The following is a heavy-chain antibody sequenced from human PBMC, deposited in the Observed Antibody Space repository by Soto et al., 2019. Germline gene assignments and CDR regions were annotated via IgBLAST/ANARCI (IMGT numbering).Heavy chain of an antibody. CDR1: GGTFSSYA. D-gene: IGHD2-8*01. CDR2: IIPIFGTA. V-gene: IGHV1-69*13. J-gene: IGHJ6*02. Sequence: GASVKVSCKASGGTFSSYAISWVRQAPGQGLEWMGGIIPIFGTANYAQKFQGRVTITADESTSTAYMELSSLRSEDTAVYYCARDDGVMVYAIHYYYYYGMDVWGQGTTVTVSS. CDR3: ARDDGVMVYAIHYYYYYGMDV.